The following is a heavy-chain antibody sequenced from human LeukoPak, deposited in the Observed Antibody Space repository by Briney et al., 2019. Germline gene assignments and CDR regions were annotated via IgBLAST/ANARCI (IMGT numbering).Heavy chain of an antibody. CDR2: ISYDGSNK. J-gene: IGHJ4*02. V-gene: IGHV3-30*18. D-gene: IGHD2-15*01. Sequence: GGPLRLSCAASGFTFSSYGMHWVRQAPGKGLEWVAVISYDGSNKYYADSVKGRFTISRDNSKNTLYLQMNSLRAEDTAVYYCAKDVGYCSGGSCRDYWGQGTLVTVSS. CDR3: AKDVGYCSGGSCRDY. CDR1: GFTFSSYG.